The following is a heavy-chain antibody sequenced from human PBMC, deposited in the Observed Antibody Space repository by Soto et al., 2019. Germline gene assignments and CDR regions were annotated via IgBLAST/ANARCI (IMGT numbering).Heavy chain of an antibody. V-gene: IGHV4-34*01. CDR3: GRGELLWLGERGYYYVYGMDV. CDR2: INHSVST. Sequence: SETLSLTCAVYGGSFSGYYWSWIRQPPGKGLEWIGEINHSVSTNYNPSLKSRVTISVDTSKNQISLKLSSVTAADPAVYYCGRGELLWLGERGYYYVYGMDVWGQGTKVTFSS. D-gene: IGHD3-10*01. CDR1: GGSFSGYY. J-gene: IGHJ6*02.